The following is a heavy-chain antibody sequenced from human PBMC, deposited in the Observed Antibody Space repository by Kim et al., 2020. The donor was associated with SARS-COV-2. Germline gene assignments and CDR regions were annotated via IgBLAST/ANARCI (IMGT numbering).Heavy chain of an antibody. Sequence: GGSLRLSCAASGFTFSSYGMHWVRQAPGKGLEWVAVISYDGSNKYYADSVKGRFTISRDNSKNTLYLQMNSLRAEDTAVYYCAKDGYGSGSYYPEVPGLLTLPWFDPWGQGTLVTVSS. D-gene: IGHD3-10*01. CDR1: GFTFSSYG. CDR2: ISYDGSNK. J-gene: IGHJ5*02. CDR3: AKDGYGSGSYYPEVPGLLTLPWFDP. V-gene: IGHV3-30*18.